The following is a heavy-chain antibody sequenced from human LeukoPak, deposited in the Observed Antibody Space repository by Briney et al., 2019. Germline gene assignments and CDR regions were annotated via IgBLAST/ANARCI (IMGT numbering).Heavy chain of an antibody. CDR2: ITWDGDST. Sequence: AGSLRLSCAASGFTFDDYAMHWVRQAPGKGLEWVSLITWDGDSTYYADSVKGRFTISRDNSKNYPYLQMNSPRAEDTALYYCAKGTSSWHEFDSWGQGTLVTVSS. CDR3: AKGTSSWHEFDS. D-gene: IGHD6-13*01. V-gene: IGHV3-43D*03. CDR1: GFTFDDYA. J-gene: IGHJ4*02.